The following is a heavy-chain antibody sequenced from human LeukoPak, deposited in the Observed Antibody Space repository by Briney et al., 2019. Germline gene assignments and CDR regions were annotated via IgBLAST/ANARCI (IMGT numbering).Heavy chain of an antibody. V-gene: IGHV3-66*01. CDR1: GFTVSSNY. CDR3: ASARADGGKIFQWDY. J-gene: IGHJ4*02. Sequence: GGSLRLSCAGSGFTVSSNYMSWVRQAPGKGLEWVSVLYSGGSTYYADSVTGRFTISRDNSKNTLYLQMNSLRAEDTAVYYCASARADGGKIFQWDYWGQGTLVTVSS. D-gene: IGHD4-23*01. CDR2: LYSGGST.